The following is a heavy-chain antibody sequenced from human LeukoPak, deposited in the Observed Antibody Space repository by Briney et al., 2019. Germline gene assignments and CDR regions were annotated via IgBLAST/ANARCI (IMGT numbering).Heavy chain of an antibody. CDR1: QYTFTDHY. CDR2: INPNSGGK. V-gene: IGHV1-2*02. Sequence: ASVPVSCKAFQYTFTDHYLHWVRQGPGQPLEWMGSINPNSGGKSYAQKFQGRVTVTRDTSISTAYMEVSRLKSDDTAVYSCARGDSGWSHYFHYWGQGTLVTVSS. CDR3: ARGDSGWSHYFHY. J-gene: IGHJ4*02. D-gene: IGHD6-19*01.